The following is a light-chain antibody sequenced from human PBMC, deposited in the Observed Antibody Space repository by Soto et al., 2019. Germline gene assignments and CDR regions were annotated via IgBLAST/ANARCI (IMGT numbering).Light chain of an antibody. Sequence: DIQMTQSPSTLSASVGDRVTITCRASQSISSWLAWYQQRPGKAPKLLIYKASSLESGVPSRFSGSGSRTEFTLTVSSLQPDNYATYYCQHYDNGWTFGQGTKVEI. CDR3: QHYDNGWT. J-gene: IGKJ1*01. CDR2: KAS. V-gene: IGKV1-5*03. CDR1: QSISSW.